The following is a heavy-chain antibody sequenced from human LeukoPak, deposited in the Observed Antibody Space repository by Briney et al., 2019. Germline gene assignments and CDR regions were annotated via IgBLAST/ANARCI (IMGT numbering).Heavy chain of an antibody. J-gene: IGHJ4*02. CDR3: ARAGAYCGGDCYFDY. V-gene: IGHV1-46*01. CDR2: INPSGGST. D-gene: IGHD2-21*02. Sequence: GASVKVSCKASGYTFTSYYMHWVRQAPGQGLEWMGIINPSGGSTSYAQKFQGRVTMTRDMSTSTVYMELSSLRSEDTAVYYCARAGAYCGGDCYFDYWGQGTLVTVSS. CDR1: GYTFTSYY.